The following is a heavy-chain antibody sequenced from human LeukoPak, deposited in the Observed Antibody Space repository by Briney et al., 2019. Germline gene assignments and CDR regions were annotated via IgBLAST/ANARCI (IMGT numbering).Heavy chain of an antibody. J-gene: IGHJ4*02. V-gene: IGHV1-18*04. D-gene: IGHD4-17*01. CDR2: ISVHNGNT. CDR1: GYSFTSNG. CDR3: ARVRGSYGDTANY. Sequence: ASVKVSCKASGYSFTSNGISWVRQAPGQGLEWMGWISVHNGNTHYAQKLQGRVTMTTDTSTSTAYMELRSLRSDDTAVYYCARVRGSYGDTANYWGQGTLVTVSS.